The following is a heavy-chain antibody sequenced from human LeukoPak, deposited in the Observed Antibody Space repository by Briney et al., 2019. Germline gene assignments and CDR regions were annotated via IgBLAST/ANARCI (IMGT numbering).Heavy chain of an antibody. D-gene: IGHD4-17*01. CDR2: INPDTGGT. J-gene: IGHJ4*02. CDR3: AKSPGPTVTTIDY. V-gene: IGHV1-2*02. CDR1: GYTFTGYY. Sequence: ASVKVSCKASGYTFTGYYIHWVRQAPGQGLEWMGWINPDTGGTNYAQKFQGRVTMTRDTSISTAYMELSRLRSDDTAVYYCAKSPGPTVTTIDYWGQGTLVTVSS.